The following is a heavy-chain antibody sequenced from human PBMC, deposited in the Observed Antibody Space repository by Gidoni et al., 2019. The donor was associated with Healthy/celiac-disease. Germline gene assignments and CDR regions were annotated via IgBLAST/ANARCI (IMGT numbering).Heavy chain of an antibody. Sequence: QVQLVESGGGVVQPGRSLRRSCAASGFTFSSYGMQWARQAPGKGLGWVAVISYDGSNKYYADAVKGRFTISRDNSKNTLYLQMNSLRAEDTAVYYCAKDLLSPVPALEWLSVYYYYGMDVWGQGTTVTVSS. D-gene: IGHD3-3*01. J-gene: IGHJ6*02. CDR1: GFTFSSYG. CDR3: AKDLLSPVPALEWLSVYYYYGMDV. V-gene: IGHV3-30*18. CDR2: ISYDGSNK.